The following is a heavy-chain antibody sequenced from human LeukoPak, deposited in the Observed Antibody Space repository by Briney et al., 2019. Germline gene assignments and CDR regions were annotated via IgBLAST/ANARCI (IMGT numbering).Heavy chain of an antibody. J-gene: IGHJ6*02. V-gene: IGHV3-21*01. D-gene: IGHD2-2*01. CDR1: GFTFSSYS. CDR2: ISSSSSYI. CDR3: ARSVHCSSTSCYVGYYGMDV. Sequence: GGSLRLSCAASGFTFSSYSMNWVRQAPGKGLEWVSSISSSSSYIYYADSVKGRFTISRDNAKNSLYLQMNSLRAEDTAVYYCARSVHCSSTSCYVGYYGMDVWGQGTTVTVSS.